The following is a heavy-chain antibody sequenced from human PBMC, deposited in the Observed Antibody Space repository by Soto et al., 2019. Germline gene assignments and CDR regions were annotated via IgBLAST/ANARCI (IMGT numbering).Heavy chain of an antibody. Sequence: GGSLRLSCAASGFTFSSYDMHWVRQATGKGLEWVSAVGTAGDPYYSGSVKGRLTVSRENAKNSLYLQMNSLRAGDKAVYSCPMVSASCRYYETAFDIWGQGTMVAVSS. CDR3: PMVSASCRYYETAFDI. CDR1: GFTFSSYD. J-gene: IGHJ3*02. CDR2: VGTAGDP. D-gene: IGHD3-16*01. V-gene: IGHV3-13*05.